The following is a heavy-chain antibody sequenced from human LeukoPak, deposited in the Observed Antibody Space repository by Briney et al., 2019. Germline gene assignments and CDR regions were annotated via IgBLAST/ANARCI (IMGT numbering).Heavy chain of an antibody. CDR1: GFTFSSYA. D-gene: IGHD3-22*01. CDR3: ASLYYYDSSGYLGYFDY. J-gene: IGHJ4*02. V-gene: IGHV3-23*01. CDR2: ISGSGGST. Sequence: GRSLRLSCAASGFTFSSYAMGWVREAPGKGLEWVSAISGSGGSTYYADSVKGRFTISRDNSKNTLYLQMNSLRAEDTAVYYCASLYYYDSSGYLGYFDYWGQGTLVTVSS.